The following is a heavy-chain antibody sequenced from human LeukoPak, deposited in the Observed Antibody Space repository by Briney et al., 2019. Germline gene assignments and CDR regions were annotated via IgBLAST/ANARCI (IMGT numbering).Heavy chain of an antibody. CDR2: VYYSGST. CDR3: ARSLRRLGNSPFDY. J-gene: IGHJ4*02. V-gene: IGHV4-59*01. Sequence: SETLSLTCTVSGDSMNEYYWSWVRQPPGQGLEWIGYVYYSGSTTYNPSLKSRVTISVDTSKNQFSLKLSSVTAADTAVYYCARSLRRLGNSPFDYWGQGTLVTVSS. D-gene: IGHD6-19*01. CDR1: GDSMNEYY.